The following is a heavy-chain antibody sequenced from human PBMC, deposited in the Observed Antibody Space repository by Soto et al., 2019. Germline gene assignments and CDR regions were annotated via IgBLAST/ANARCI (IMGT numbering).Heavy chain of an antibody. CDR3: AREDRSYYYDSSGYNY. CDR2: ISAYNGNT. CDR1: GYTFTSYG. J-gene: IGHJ4*02. V-gene: IGHV1-18*01. Sequence: ASVKVSCKASGYTFTSYGISWVRQAPGQGLEWMGWISAYNGNTNYAQKLQGRVTMTTDTSTSTAYMELRSLRSDDTAVYYCAREDRSYYYDSSGYNYWGQGTLVTVSS. D-gene: IGHD3-22*01.